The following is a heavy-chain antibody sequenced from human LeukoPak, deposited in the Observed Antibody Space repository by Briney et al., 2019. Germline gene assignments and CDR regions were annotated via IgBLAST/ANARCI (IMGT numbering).Heavy chain of an antibody. CDR3: ARQGSSSSGSGMDV. V-gene: IGHV4-30-4*01. CDR1: GGSISNGDYY. CDR2: IYYSGST. Sequence: SETLSLTCTVSGGSISNGDYYWSWIRQPPGKGLEWIAYIYYSGSTYYNPSLKSRVTISVDTSKNQFSLKLSSVTAADTAVFYCARQGSSSSGSGMDVWGQGTTVTVSS. D-gene: IGHD6-6*01. J-gene: IGHJ6*02.